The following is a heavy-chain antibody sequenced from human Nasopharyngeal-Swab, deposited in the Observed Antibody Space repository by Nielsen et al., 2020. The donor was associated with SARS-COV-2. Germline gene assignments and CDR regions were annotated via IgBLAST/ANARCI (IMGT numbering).Heavy chain of an antibody. V-gene: IGHV3-7*01. CDR2: IKEDGSEK. CDR3: ARDTYCSGGSCYGYGMAV. Sequence: VRQAPGKGLEWVANIKEDGSEKNYVDPVKGRFTISRDNAKNSLYLQMNSLRADDTAVYYCARDTYCSGGSCYGYGMAVWGQGTTVTVSS. J-gene: IGHJ6*02. D-gene: IGHD2-15*01.